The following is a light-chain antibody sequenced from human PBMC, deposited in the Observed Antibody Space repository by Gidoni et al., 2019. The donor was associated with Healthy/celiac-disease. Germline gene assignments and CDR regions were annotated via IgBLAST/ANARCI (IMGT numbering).Light chain of an antibody. J-gene: IGKJ4*01. CDR1: QSVLYSSNNKNY. CDR3: QQYYSTFLT. CDR2: WAS. Sequence: IVMTQSPDSLSVSLGERATIHCKSSQSVLYSSNNKNYLAWYQQKPGQPPKLLMYWASTRESGVPDRFSGSGSGTDFTLTISSLQAEDVAVYYCQQYYSTFLTFGGGTKMEIK. V-gene: IGKV4-1*01.